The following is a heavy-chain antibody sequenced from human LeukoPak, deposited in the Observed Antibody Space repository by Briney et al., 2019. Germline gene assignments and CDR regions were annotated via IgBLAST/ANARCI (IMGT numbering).Heavy chain of an antibody. CDR1: GYTFTSNY. J-gene: IGHJ4*02. CDR2: IYPRDGST. Sequence: ASVKVSCKASGYTFTSNYIHWVRQAPGQGLEWMGMIYPRDGSTSYAQKFQGRVTVTRDTSTSTVHLELSGLRSEDTAVYYCARDQEGFDHWGQGTLVTVSS. CDR3: ARDQEGFDH. V-gene: IGHV1-46*01.